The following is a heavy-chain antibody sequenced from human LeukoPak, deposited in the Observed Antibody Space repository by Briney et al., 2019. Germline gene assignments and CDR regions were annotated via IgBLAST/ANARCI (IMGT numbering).Heavy chain of an antibody. J-gene: IGHJ3*02. D-gene: IGHD3-9*01. CDR3: ASVVGVRVPSRYYDSLTGYVDAFDI. V-gene: IGHV4-30-2*01. CDR1: GGSISSCGYS. CDR2: FCHSEST. Sequence: SDTLSLICAVSGGSISSCGYSWSWIRPPPGKGLEWIGYFCHSESTHYIPSLTSRVTISVDRYKNQFSLKLSSVTAADTAVYYCASVVGVRVPSRYYDSLTGYVDAFDIWGQGTMVTVSS.